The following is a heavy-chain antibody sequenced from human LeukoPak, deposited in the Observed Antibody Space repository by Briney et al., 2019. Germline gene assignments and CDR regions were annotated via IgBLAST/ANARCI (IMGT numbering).Heavy chain of an antibody. Sequence: ASVKVSCKASGYTFTSYYMHWVRQAPGQGLEWMGIINPSGGSTSYAQKFQGRVTMTRDMSTSTVYMELSSLRSEDTAVYYCARTVAGTTGAFDIWGQGTMVTVSS. CDR1: GYTFTSYY. J-gene: IGHJ3*02. CDR2: INPSGGST. CDR3: ARTVAGTTGAFDI. V-gene: IGHV1-46*01. D-gene: IGHD6-19*01.